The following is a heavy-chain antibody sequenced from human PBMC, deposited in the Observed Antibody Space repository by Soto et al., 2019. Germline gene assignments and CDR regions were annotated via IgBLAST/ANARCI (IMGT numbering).Heavy chain of an antibody. CDR1: CGSISSSRYY. J-gene: IGHJ4*02. V-gene: IGHV4-39*02. Sequence: SETLSLTCTVSCGSISSSRYYLGWIRQPPGKGLGWIGSIYYSGGTYYNPSLQRRVTLSVDKSTSHLFLQLSSVTAPDTAVYYCGRKIYDSSVYYYAYWGQGTLVTSPQ. CDR2: IYYSGGT. CDR3: GRKIYDSSVYYYAY. D-gene: IGHD3-22*01.